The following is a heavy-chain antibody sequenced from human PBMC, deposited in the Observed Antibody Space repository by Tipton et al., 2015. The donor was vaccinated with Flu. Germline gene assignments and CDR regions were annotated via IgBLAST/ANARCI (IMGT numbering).Heavy chain of an antibody. CDR2: VFYTGST. D-gene: IGHD3-10*01. J-gene: IGHJ5*02. Sequence: TLSLTCTVSGGSISNYNYYWSWIRQPPGKGLEWIGYVFYTGSTDYNPSLKSRVTISVDTSKNQFSLELISVTAADTAVYYCARIQGGYYGSESYDTWGQGMLVTVSS. V-gene: IGHV4-61*01. CDR3: ARIQGGYYGSESYDT. CDR1: GGSISNYNYY.